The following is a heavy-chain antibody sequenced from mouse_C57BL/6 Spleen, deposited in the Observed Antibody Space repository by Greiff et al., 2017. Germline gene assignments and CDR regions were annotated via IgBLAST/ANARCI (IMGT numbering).Heavy chain of an antibody. D-gene: IGHD1-1*01. J-gene: IGHJ3*01. Sequence: EVKLMESGPGLVKPSQSLSLTCSVTGYSITSGYYWNWIRQFPGNKLEWMGYISYDGSNNYNPSLKNRISITRDTSKNQFFLKLNSVTTEDTATYYCARAGYGSRAWFAYGGQGTLVTVSA. CDR1: GYSITSGYY. V-gene: IGHV3-6*01. CDR3: ARAGYGSRAWFAY. CDR2: ISYDGSN.